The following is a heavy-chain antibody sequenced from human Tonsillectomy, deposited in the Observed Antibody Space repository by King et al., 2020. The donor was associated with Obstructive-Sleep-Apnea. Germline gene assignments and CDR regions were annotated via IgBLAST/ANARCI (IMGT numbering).Heavy chain of an antibody. CDR1: GFAFENYW. J-gene: IGHJ6*02. Sequence: VQLVESGGGLVQPGGSLRLACAASGFAFENYWMTWGRPGRGKGLEWVATINEDGSAKYYVDSAKGRFTISRDNAKKSLYMQMNTMRAEDTAVYYCACCSGSGRYRYHYGMDVWGQGRRVTASS. V-gene: IGHV3-7*01. CDR2: INEDGSAK. CDR3: ACCSGSGRYRYHYGMDV. D-gene: IGHD3-10*01.